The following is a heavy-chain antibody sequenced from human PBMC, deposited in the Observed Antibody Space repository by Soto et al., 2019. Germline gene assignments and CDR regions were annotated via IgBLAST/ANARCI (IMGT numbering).Heavy chain of an antibody. CDR1: GFTFSSYA. V-gene: IGHV3-23*01. CDR2: ISGSGVST. Sequence: GGSLRLSCAASGFTFSSYAMSWFRQAPGKGLGWVSAISGSGVSTYYADSVKGRFTISRDNSKNTLYLQMNSLRAEDTAVYYCAKSPGMYYYDSSGYYHYDYWGQGTLVTVSS. D-gene: IGHD3-22*01. CDR3: AKSPGMYYYDSSGYYHYDY. J-gene: IGHJ4*02.